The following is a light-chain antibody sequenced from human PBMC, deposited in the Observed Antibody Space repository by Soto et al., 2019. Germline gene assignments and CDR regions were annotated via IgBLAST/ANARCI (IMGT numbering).Light chain of an antibody. CDR3: NSYTTLSNRV. Sequence: SVLTQPASVSGSPGQSITISCTGTSTDIGAYNYVSWYQQHPGKAPKLLIYEVTNRPSGVSNRFSGSKPGSTASLTISGLQAEDEANYYCNSYTTLSNRVFGTGTKVTVL. CDR1: STDIGAYNY. V-gene: IGLV2-14*01. CDR2: EVT. J-gene: IGLJ1*01.